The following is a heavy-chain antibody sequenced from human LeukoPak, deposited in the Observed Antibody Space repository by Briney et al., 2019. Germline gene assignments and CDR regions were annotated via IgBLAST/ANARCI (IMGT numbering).Heavy chain of an antibody. CDR3: ARDKSLADPYFFDY. J-gene: IGHJ4*02. CDR2: INPSSGGA. CDR1: GYTFTCYY. V-gene: IGHV1-2*02. Sequence: ASVTVSCKASGYTFTCYYIHWVRQAPGQGLEWMGWINPSSGGANYAQKFQGRVTLTRDTSISAAYMDLHSLTSDDTAVYLCARDKSLADPYFFDYWGQGTLVTVSS.